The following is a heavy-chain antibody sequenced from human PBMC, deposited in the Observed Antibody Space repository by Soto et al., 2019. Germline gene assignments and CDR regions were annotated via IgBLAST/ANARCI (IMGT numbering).Heavy chain of an antibody. CDR2: INPNSAGT. CDR3: ARVPSGGFAFDI. Sequence: AAVQVSCKASGYRFNAYYIHWVRQAPGQGLEWMGSINPNSAGTNSAQKFQGRVTMTRDTSISTAYMELSSLRFDDKAVYYCARVPSGGFAFDIWG. J-gene: IGHJ3*02. CDR1: GYRFNAYY. D-gene: IGHD6-19*01. V-gene: IGHV1-2*02.